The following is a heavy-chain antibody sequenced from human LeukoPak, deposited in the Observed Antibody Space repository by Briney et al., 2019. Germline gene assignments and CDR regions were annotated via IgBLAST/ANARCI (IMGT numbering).Heavy chain of an antibody. J-gene: IGHJ4*02. CDR2: INTNTGNP. V-gene: IGHV7-4-1*02. CDR1: GYTFTSYA. D-gene: IGHD2-15*01. CDR3: AKDNRDIVVVVAAMRRGGD. Sequence: ASVKVSCKASGYTFTSYAMNWVRQAPGQGLEWMGWINTNTGNPTYAQGFTGRFVFSLDTSVSTAYLQISSLKAEDTAVYYCAKDNRDIVVVVAAMRRGGDWGQGTLVTVSS.